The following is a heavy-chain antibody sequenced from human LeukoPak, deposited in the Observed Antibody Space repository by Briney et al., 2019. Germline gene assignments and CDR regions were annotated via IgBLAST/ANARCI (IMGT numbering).Heavy chain of an antibody. D-gene: IGHD5-18*01. CDR2: ICTSGST. Sequence: PSETLSLTCTVSGGSISSYYWSWIRQPPGKGLEWIGYICTSGSTNYNPSLKSRVTISVDTSKNQFSLKLSSVTAADTAVYYCARLSSYGYMFADYWGQGTLVTVSS. V-gene: IGHV4-4*09. CDR3: ARLSSYGYMFADY. CDR1: GGSISSYY. J-gene: IGHJ4*02.